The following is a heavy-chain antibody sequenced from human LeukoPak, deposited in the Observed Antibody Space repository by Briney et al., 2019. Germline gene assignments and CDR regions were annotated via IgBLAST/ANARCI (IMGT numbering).Heavy chain of an antibody. CDR1: GGTFSSYA. V-gene: IGHV1-69*13. J-gene: IGHJ5*02. CDR3: ARDASTVTNWFDP. Sequence: ASVKVSCKASGGTFSSYAISWVRQAPGQGLEWMGGIIPIFGTANYAQKFQGRVTITADESTSTAYMELSSLRSEDTAVYYCARDASTVTNWFDPWGQGTLVTVSS. CDR2: IIPIFGTA. D-gene: IGHD4-17*01.